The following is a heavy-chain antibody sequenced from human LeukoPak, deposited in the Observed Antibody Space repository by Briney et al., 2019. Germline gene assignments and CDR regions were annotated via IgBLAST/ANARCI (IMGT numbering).Heavy chain of an antibody. CDR1: GFTLSGYG. V-gene: IGHV3-30*18. CDR3: AKRVGRSGFFDY. CDR2: ISSDGTNK. D-gene: IGHD6-19*01. Sequence: GGSLRLSCAASGFTLSGYGMHWVRQAPGKGLEWVAVISSDGTNKQYAASVKGRFTISRDNAKNSLYLEMNSLRAEDTAVYYGAKRVGRSGFFDYWGQGTLVTLSS. J-gene: IGHJ4*02.